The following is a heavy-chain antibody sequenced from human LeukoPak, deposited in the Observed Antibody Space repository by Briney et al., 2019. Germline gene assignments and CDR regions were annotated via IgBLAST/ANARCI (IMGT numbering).Heavy chain of an antibody. CDR1: GFTFSSCW. J-gene: IGHJ4*02. D-gene: IGHD6-13*01. CDR2: IKQDGSEK. Sequence: GGSLRLSCAASGFTFSSCWMSWVRQAPGKGLEWVANIKQDGSEKYYVDSVKGRFTVSRDNAKNSLYLQMNSLRAEDTAVYYCAREPRGSSWYRSTLLDYWGQGTLVTVSS. CDR3: AREPRGSSWYRSTLLDY. V-gene: IGHV3-7*01.